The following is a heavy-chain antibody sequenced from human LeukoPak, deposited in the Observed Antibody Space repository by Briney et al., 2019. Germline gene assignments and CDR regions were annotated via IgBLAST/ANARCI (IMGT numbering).Heavy chain of an antibody. CDR2: ISGSGGST. CDR3: AKSACSSTSCSLSHFDY. D-gene: IGHD2-2*01. CDR1: GFTFSSYS. V-gene: IGHV3-23*01. Sequence: GGSLRLSCAASGFTFSSYSMNWVRQAPGKGLEWVSVISGSGGSTYSADSVKGRFTISRDSSRNTLDLQMNSLRAEDTAVYYCAKSACSSTSCSLSHFDYWGQGALVIVSS. J-gene: IGHJ4*02.